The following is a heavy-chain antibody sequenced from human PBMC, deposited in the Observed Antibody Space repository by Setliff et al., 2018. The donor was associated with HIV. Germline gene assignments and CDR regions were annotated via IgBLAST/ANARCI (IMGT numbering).Heavy chain of an antibody. CDR1: GYTFTSYY. J-gene: IGHJ6*02. V-gene: IGHV1-46*01. CDR2: INPSSGST. D-gene: IGHD3-3*01. Sequence: ASVKVSCKASGYTFTSYYMHWVRQAPGQGLEWMGIINPSSGSTNYTEKFQGRVTMTRDTSSTTVYMELSRLSSDDTAVYYCARAVLPFLEWFQFNTGDYGMDVWGQGTTVTVSS. CDR3: ARAVLPFLEWFQFNTGDYGMDV.